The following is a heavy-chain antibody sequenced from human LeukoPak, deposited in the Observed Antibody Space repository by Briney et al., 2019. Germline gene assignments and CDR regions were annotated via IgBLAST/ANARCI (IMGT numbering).Heavy chain of an antibody. Sequence: PSETLSLTCTVSGGSISSYYWSWIRQPPGKGLEGIGYIYYSWSTNYNPSLKRRATISVDTSKSQFSLKLSSVTAADTAVYYCERIYNRGPYWYFDLWGRGTLVTVSS. J-gene: IGHJ2*01. CDR2: IYYSWST. CDR3: ERIYNRGPYWYFDL. CDR1: GGSISSYY. V-gene: IGHV4-59*08. D-gene: IGHD3-10*01.